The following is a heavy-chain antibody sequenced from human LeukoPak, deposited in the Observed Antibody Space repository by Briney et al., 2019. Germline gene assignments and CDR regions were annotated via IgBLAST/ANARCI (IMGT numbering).Heavy chain of an antibody. CDR3: AREFGSSWSYFDY. J-gene: IGHJ4*02. CDR2: IKQDGSEK. CDR1: GFTFSSYW. V-gene: IGHV3-7*01. D-gene: IGHD6-13*01. Sequence: GGSLRLSCAVSGFTFSSYWMSWVRQAPGKGLEWVANIKQDGSEKYYVDSVKGRFTISRDNAKNSLYLQMNSLRAEDTAVYYCAREFGSSWSYFDYWGQGTLVTVSS.